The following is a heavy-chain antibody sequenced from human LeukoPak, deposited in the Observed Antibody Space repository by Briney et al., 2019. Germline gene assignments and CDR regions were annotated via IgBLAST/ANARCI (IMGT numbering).Heavy chain of an antibody. CDR3: VKGEDYYGMDV. CDR1: VYTLDEYD. CDR2: ISWNRGNI. Sequence: PGGSLRLSCAPSVYTLDEYDVYGVRPAPEEGVEGVSYISWNRGNIGYALSVKGRFTISRDNAKNSLYLQMNSLRAEDTALYYCVKGEDYYGMDVWGRGTTVTVSS. J-gene: IGHJ6*02. V-gene: IGHV3-9*01.